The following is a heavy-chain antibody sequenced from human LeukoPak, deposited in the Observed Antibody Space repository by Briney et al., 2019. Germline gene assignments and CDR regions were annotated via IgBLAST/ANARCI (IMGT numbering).Heavy chain of an antibody. J-gene: IGHJ3*02. CDR1: GDSISSGDYY. CDR2: IYYSGST. V-gene: IGHV4-30-4*01. CDR3: AREVATDNGAFDI. Sequence: PSQTLSLTCTGSGDSISSGDYYWSWIRQPPGKGLEWIGYIYYSGSTYYNPSLKSRVTISVDTSKNQFSLKLSSVTAADTAVYYCAREVATDNGAFDIWGQGTMVTVSS. D-gene: IGHD5-12*01.